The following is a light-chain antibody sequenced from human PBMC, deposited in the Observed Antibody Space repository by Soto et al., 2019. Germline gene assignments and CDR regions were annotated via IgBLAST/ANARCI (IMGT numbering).Light chain of an antibody. CDR1: QSVLSSSNNRNY. CDR3: QQYYSTCWT. V-gene: IGKV4-1*01. CDR2: WAS. J-gene: IGKJ1*01. Sequence: DIVMTQSPDSLAVSLGERATINCKSSQSVLSSSNNRNYLAWFQLKPGQPHKLLIYWASTRESGVPDRFSGSGSGTDFTLTISSLQAEDVAVYYCQQYYSTCWTFGQGTKVEIK.